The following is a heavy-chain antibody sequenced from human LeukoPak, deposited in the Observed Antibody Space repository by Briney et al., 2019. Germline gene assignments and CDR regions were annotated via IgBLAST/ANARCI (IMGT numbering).Heavy chain of an antibody. CDR2: IKQDGSEK. D-gene: IGHD3-10*01. CDR1: EVTFISSG. Sequence: GGSLRRACAAPEVTFISSGVSWGRQAPGKGLEWVANIKQDGSEKYYVDSVKGRFTISRDNAKNSLYLQMNSLRAEDTAVYYCARDGGRLVRGVINYYGMDVWGKGTTVTVSS. V-gene: IGHV3-7*03. CDR3: ARDGGRLVRGVINYYGMDV. J-gene: IGHJ6*04.